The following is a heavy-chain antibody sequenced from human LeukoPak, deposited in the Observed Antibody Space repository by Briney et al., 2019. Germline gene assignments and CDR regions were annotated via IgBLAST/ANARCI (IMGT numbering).Heavy chain of an antibody. CDR2: ISSSSSYT. V-gene: IGHV3-11*05. Sequence: GGSLRLSCAASGFTFSDYYMSWIRQAPGKGLEWVSYISSSSSYTNYADSVKGRFTISRDNAKNSLYLQMNSLRAEDTAVYYCARDTAGYDSRRSYYYYGMDVWGQGTTVTVSS. CDR1: GFTFSDYY. CDR3: ARDTAGYDSRRSYYYYGMDV. J-gene: IGHJ6*02. D-gene: IGHD3-22*01.